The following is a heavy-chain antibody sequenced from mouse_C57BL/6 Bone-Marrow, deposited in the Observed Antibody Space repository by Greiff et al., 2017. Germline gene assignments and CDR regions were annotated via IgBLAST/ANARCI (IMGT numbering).Heavy chain of an antibody. J-gene: IGHJ4*01. Sequence: VQLQQPGAELVKPGASVKMSCKASGYTFTSYWITWVKQRPGQGLEWIGDIYPGSGSTNYNETFKSKATLTVDPSSSTAYMQLSSLTTEDSAVYSCARGGYYVLYYYAMDYWGQGTSVTVSS. CDR1: GYTFTSYW. CDR3: ARGGYYVLYYYAMDY. V-gene: IGHV1-55*01. D-gene: IGHD2-3*01. CDR2: IYPGSGST.